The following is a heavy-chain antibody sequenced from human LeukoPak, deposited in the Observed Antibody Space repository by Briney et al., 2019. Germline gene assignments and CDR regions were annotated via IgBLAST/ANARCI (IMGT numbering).Heavy chain of an antibody. CDR3: ARALYYYDSSGYYYGAFDI. J-gene: IGHJ3*02. V-gene: IGHV1-69*04. Sequence: SVKVSCKASGGTFSSYAISWVRQAPGQGLEWMGRIIPIFGIANYAQKFRGRVTITADKSTSTAYMELSSLRSEDTAVYYCARALYYYDSSGYYYGAFDIWGQGTMVTVSS. CDR2: IIPIFGIA. CDR1: GGTFSSYA. D-gene: IGHD3-22*01.